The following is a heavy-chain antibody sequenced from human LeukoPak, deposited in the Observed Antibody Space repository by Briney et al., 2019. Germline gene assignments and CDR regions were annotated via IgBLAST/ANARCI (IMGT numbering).Heavy chain of an antibody. CDR3: AGIEMATNFVDY. V-gene: IGHV4-39*01. CDR2: IYYSGST. CDR1: GGSISSNSYY. D-gene: IGHD5-24*01. Sequence: SETLSLTCTVSGGSISSNSYYWGWLRQPPGTGLKWIGSIYYSGSTYYNPSLKSRVTISVDTSKNQFSLKLNSVTAADTAVYYCAGIEMATNFVDYWGQGTLVTVSS. J-gene: IGHJ4*02.